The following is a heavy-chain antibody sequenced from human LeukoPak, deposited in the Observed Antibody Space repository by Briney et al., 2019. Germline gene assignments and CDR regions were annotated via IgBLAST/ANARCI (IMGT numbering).Heavy chain of an antibody. Sequence: GGSLRLSCAASGFTFSSYSMNWVRQAPGKGLEWVSSISSSSSYIYYADSVKGRFTISRDNAKNSLYLQMNSLRAEDTAVYYCARAQQLDNDEWDAFDIWGQGTMVTVSS. CDR2: ISSSSSYI. D-gene: IGHD6-13*01. CDR3: ARAQQLDNDEWDAFDI. V-gene: IGHV3-21*01. J-gene: IGHJ3*02. CDR1: GFTFSSYS.